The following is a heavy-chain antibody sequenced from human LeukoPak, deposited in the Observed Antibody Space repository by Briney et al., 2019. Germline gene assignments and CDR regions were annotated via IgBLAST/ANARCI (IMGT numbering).Heavy chain of an antibody. CDR3: ARDYATYYYDSSGSELGY. CDR1: GFTFSSYS. D-gene: IGHD3-22*01. CDR2: ISSSSSYI. Sequence: GGSLRLSCAASGFTFSSYSMNWVRQAPGKGLEWVSSISSSSSYIYYADSVKGRFTISRDNAKNSLYLQMNSLRAEDTAVYYCARDYATYYYDSSGSELGYWGQGTLVTVSS. V-gene: IGHV3-21*01. J-gene: IGHJ4*02.